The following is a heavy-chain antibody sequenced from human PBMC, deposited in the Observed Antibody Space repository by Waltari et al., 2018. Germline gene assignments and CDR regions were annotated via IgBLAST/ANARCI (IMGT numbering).Heavy chain of an antibody. CDR1: GFTVSSNY. D-gene: IGHD6-13*01. CDR3: ARGVAAGTVYFQH. Sequence: EVQLVESGGGLIQPGGSLRLSCAASGFTVSSNYMSWVRQAPGKGLEWVSVIYSGGSTYYADSVKGRFTISRDNSKNTLYLQMNSLRAEDTAVYYCARGVAAGTVYFQHWGQGTLVTVSS. J-gene: IGHJ1*01. V-gene: IGHV3-53*01. CDR2: IYSGGST.